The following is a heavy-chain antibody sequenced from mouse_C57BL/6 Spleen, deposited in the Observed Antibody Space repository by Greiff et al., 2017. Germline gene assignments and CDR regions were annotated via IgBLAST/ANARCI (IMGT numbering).Heavy chain of an antibody. J-gene: IGHJ4*01. CDR1: GYTFTAYT. CDR3: ARHEDRGSNLYYAMDY. D-gene: IGHD2-5*01. CDR2: FYPGSGSI. Sequence: VQLQQSGAELVKPGASVKLSCKASGYTFTAYTIHWVKQRSGQGLEWIGWFYPGSGSIKYNEKFKDKATLTADKYSSTVYMELSRLTSEDSAVYFCARHEDRGSNLYYAMDYWGQGTSVTVSS. V-gene: IGHV1-62-2*01.